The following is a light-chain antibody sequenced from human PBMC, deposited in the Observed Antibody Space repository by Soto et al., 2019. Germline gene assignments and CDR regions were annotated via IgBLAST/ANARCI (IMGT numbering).Light chain of an antibody. CDR1: QGISNY. CDR2: AAS. J-gene: IGKJ1*01. V-gene: IGKV1-27*01. Sequence: DIQMTQSPSSLSTSVGDRVTITCRASQGISNYLAWYQQKPGKVPKLLIYAASTLRSGVPSRFSGRGSGTDFTLTISSLQPEDVATYYCQRYNSAPWTFGQGTKVEI. CDR3: QRYNSAPWT.